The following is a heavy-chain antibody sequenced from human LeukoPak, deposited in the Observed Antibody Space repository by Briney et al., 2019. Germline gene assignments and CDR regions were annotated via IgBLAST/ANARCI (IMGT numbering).Heavy chain of an antibody. CDR3: AGSAYYYDSSGYYYGSEYFQH. CDR1: GGTFSSYA. Sequence: SVKVSCKASGGTFSSYAISWVREAPRQGLEWMGGIIPIFGTANYAQKFQGRVPITADESTSTAYMELSSLRSEDTAVYYCAGSAYYYDSSGYYYGSEYFQHWGQGTLVTVSS. V-gene: IGHV1-69*13. D-gene: IGHD3-22*01. J-gene: IGHJ1*01. CDR2: IIPIFGTA.